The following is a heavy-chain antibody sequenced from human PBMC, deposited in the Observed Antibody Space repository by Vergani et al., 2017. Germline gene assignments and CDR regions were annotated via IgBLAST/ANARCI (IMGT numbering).Heavy chain of an antibody. CDR3: AIVTDYDDSSGYYLDY. D-gene: IGHD3-22*01. J-gene: IGHJ4*02. V-gene: IGHV1-24*01. CDR2: FDPEHGEV. CDR1: GYSLTELN. Sequence: QVQLVQSGSEVRKPGASVKVSCQVSGYSLTELNIHWVRQAPGKGLEWMGGFDPEHGEVTFAHHIQVRVTMTVDRSTDTAYMELSSLRPEDTALYYCAIVTDYDDSSGYYLDYWGQGTLVTVSS.